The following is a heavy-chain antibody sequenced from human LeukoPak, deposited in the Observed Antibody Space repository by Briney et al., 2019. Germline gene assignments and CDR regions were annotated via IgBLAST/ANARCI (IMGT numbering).Heavy chain of an antibody. D-gene: IGHD4-17*01. Sequence: ASVKVSCKASGYTFTSYAISWLRQAPGQGLEWRGGIIPIFGTVNYLQKFQGRVTITADESTSTAYMELSSLRSEDTAVYYCVEGTVTGIGAFDIWGRGTMVTVSS. CDR2: IIPIFGTV. CDR1: GYTFTSYA. J-gene: IGHJ3*02. CDR3: VEGTVTGIGAFDI. V-gene: IGHV1-69*13.